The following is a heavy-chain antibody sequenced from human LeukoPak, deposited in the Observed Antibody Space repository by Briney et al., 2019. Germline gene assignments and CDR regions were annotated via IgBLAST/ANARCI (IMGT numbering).Heavy chain of an antibody. CDR1: GFTFDDYG. V-gene: IGHV3-9*03. CDR2: ISWNSGSI. J-gene: IGHJ3*02. CDR3: ARDGLGDAFDI. Sequence: GGSLRLSCAASGFTFDDYGMSWVRQAPGKGLEWVSGISWNSGSIGYADSVKGRFTISRDNAKNSLYLQMNSLRAEDMALYYCARDGLGDAFDIWGQGTMVTVSS. D-gene: IGHD6-19*01.